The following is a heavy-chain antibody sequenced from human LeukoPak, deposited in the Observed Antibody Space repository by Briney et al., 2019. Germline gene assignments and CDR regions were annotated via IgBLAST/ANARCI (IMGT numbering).Heavy chain of an antibody. CDR1: GITFSSHG. CDR3: AKNGDRGAYCSGGSCYPYYCYNMDV. D-gene: IGHD2-15*01. J-gene: IGHJ6*03. Sequence: GGSLRLSCAASGITFSSHGMHWVRQAPGKGLEWVALISYDGSNKYYADSVKGRFTISRDNSKNTLYLQMNSLRAEDTAIYYCAKNGDRGAYCSGGSCYPYYCYNMDVWGKGTTVTISS. V-gene: IGHV3-30*12. CDR2: ISYDGSNK.